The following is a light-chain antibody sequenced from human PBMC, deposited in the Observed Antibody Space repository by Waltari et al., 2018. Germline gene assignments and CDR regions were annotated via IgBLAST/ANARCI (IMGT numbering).Light chain of an antibody. CDR1: NSNLGRNS. CDR2: SNN. V-gene: IGLV1-44*01. Sequence: QSVLTQAPSASGTPGQGVTISCSGSNSNLGRNSVNWYQQFSGTAPKLLNHSNNQRPSGVPDRFSGSKSGTSASLAISGLHAEDEADYYCASWDDSLSGVVFGGGTKLTVL. J-gene: IGLJ3*02. CDR3: ASWDDSLSGVV.